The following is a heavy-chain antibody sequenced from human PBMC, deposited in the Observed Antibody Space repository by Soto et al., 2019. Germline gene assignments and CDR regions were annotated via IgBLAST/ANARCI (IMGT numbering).Heavy chain of an antibody. Sequence: ASVKVSCKASGYTFTSYDINWVRQATGQGLEWMGWMNPNSGNTGYAQKFQGRVTMTRNTSISTAYMELSSLRSEDTAVYYCASEDSSGWYGDSFDIWGQGTMVTVSS. D-gene: IGHD6-19*01. CDR3: ASEDSSGWYGDSFDI. V-gene: IGHV1-8*01. J-gene: IGHJ3*02. CDR2: MNPNSGNT. CDR1: GYTFTSYD.